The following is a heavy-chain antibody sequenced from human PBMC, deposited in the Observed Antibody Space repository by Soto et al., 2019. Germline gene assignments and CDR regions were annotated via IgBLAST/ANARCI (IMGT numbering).Heavy chain of an antibody. CDR2: VFSSGST. V-gene: IGHV4-4*07. CDR3: ARDYGSSWFWFDP. Sequence: SETLSLTCIVSGVSVTSYTWSWVRQPANKGLEWIGRVFSSGSTNYNPSLKSRVTMSVDTSKNQFSLKLSSVTAADTAVYYCARDYGSSWFWFDPWGQGTLVTVSS. CDR1: GVSVTSYT. J-gene: IGHJ5*02. D-gene: IGHD6-13*01.